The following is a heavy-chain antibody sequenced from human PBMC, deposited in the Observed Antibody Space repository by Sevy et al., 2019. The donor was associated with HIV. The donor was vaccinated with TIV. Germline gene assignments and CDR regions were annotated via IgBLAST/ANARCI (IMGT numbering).Heavy chain of an antibody. V-gene: IGHV3-7*03. CDR1: GFTFSSYW. D-gene: IGHD3-22*01. CDR3: AREGRSTMIVVVTSDAFDI. Sequence: GGSLRLSCAASGFTFSSYWMSWVRQAPGKGLEWVANIKQDGSEKYYVDSVKGRFTISRDNAKNSLYLQMNSLRAEDTAVYYCAREGRSTMIVVVTSDAFDIWGQRTMVTVSS. J-gene: IGHJ3*02. CDR2: IKQDGSEK.